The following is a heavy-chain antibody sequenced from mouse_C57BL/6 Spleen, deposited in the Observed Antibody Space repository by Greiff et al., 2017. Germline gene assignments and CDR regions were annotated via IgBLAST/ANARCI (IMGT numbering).Heavy chain of an antibody. J-gene: IGHJ1*03. V-gene: IGHV1-85*01. CDR2: IYPRDGST. CDR1: GYTFPSYD. CDR3: ARLDYGSRGYFDV. D-gene: IGHD1-1*01. Sequence: VMLVESGPELVKPGASVKLSCKASGYTFPSYDINWVKQRPGQGLEWIGWIYPRDGSTKYNEKFKGKATLTVDTSSSTAYMELHSLTSEDSAVYCCARLDYGSRGYFDVWGTGTTVTVSS.